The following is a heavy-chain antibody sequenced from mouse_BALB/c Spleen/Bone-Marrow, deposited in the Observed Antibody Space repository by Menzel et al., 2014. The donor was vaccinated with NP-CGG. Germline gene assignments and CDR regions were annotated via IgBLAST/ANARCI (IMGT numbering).Heavy chain of an antibody. CDR1: GFTFSNYG. CDR2: INVNGDTT. D-gene: IGHD2-4*01. CDR3: ARGYDYSSWFAY. V-gene: IGHV5-6-3*01. Sequence: DVKLVESGGGLVQPGGSLKLSCAASGFTFSNYGMSWVRQTPDKRLEMIATINVNGDTTYHPDSVKGRFTISGDNVKNTLYLQMSSLKSEDTAMYYCARGYDYSSWFAYWGQGTLVTVSA. J-gene: IGHJ3*01.